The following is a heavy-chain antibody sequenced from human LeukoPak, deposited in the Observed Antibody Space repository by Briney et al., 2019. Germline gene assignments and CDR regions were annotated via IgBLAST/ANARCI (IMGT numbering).Heavy chain of an antibody. D-gene: IGHD1-26*01. CDR3: AREDSGSYRNYFDY. V-gene: IGHV3-30-3*01. CDR1: GFTFSSYA. CDR2: ISYDGSNK. J-gene: IGHJ4*02. Sequence: GGSLRLSCAASGFTFSSYAMHWVRQAPGKGLEGVAVISYDGSNKYYADSVKGRFTISRDNSKNTLYLQMNSLRAEDTAVYYCAREDSGSYRNYFDYWGQGTLVTVSS.